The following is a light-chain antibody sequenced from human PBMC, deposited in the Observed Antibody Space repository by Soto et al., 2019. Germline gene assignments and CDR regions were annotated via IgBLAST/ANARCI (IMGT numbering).Light chain of an antibody. CDR1: QSVSSDF. Sequence: EIVLTQSPGTLSLSPGERATLSCRASQSVSSDFLAWYQQKPGQAPRLLIYGASSRATGIPDRFSGSGSGTEFTLTISRLEPEDFAVYYCQQFGSSPRYTFGQGTKLDI. CDR3: QQFGSSPRYT. V-gene: IGKV3-20*01. J-gene: IGKJ2*01. CDR2: GAS.